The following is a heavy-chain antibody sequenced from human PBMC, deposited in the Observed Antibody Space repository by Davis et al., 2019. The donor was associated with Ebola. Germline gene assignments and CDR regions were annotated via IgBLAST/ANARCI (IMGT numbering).Heavy chain of an antibody. CDR1: GYTFTNYW. Sequence: GESLKISCRGSGYTFTNYWIAWVRQVPGKGLEWMGIIYPGDSDTRYSPSFQGQVTMSADKSLSTASLQWSSVKASDTAMYYCARLGGRVSDIVVVVAADPLDYWGQGTLVTVSS. CDR2: IYPGDSDT. CDR3: ARLGGRVSDIVVVVAADPLDY. V-gene: IGHV5-51*01. J-gene: IGHJ4*02. D-gene: IGHD2-15*01.